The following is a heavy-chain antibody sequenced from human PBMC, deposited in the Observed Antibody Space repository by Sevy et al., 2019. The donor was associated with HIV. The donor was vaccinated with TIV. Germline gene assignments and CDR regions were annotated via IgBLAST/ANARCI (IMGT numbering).Heavy chain of an antibody. Sequence: GGSLRLSCAASGFIFANYAMSWVRQAPGRGLEWVSVISASGGNTNYVDSVKGRFTISRDNSKNTVYLQMNSLRAEDTAIYYCAKREPTNWFDPWGQGTLVTVSS. J-gene: IGHJ5*02. V-gene: IGHV3-23*01. D-gene: IGHD4-4*01. CDR3: AKREPTNWFDP. CDR1: GFIFANYA. CDR2: ISASGGNT.